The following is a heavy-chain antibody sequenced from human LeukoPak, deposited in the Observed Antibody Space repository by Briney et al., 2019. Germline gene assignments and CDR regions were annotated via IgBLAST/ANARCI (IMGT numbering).Heavy chain of an antibody. D-gene: IGHD6-19*01. CDR2: ISGSGGST. J-gene: IGHJ6*03. CDR1: GFTFSSYA. Sequence: GGSLRPSCAASGFTFSSYAMSWVRQAPGKGLEWVSAISGSGGSTYYADSVKGRFTISRDNSKNTLYLQMNSLRAEDTAVYYCAKGPVGSGWYSYYMDVWGKGTTVTVSS. V-gene: IGHV3-23*01. CDR3: AKGPVGSGWYSYYMDV.